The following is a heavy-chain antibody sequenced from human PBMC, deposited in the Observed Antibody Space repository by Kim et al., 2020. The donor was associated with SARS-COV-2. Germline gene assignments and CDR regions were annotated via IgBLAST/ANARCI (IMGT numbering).Heavy chain of an antibody. CDR2: ISSSGSTI. CDR3: ARDWERISSSWYPVYYYYYYGMDV. J-gene: IGHJ6*02. V-gene: IGHV3-48*03. Sequence: GGSLRLSCAASGFTFSSYEMNWVRQAPGKGLEWVSYISSSGSTIYYADSVKGRFTISRDNAKNSLYLQMNSLRAEDTAVYYCARDWERISSSWYPVYYYYYYGMDVWGQGTTVTVSS. CDR1: GFTFSSYE. D-gene: IGHD6-13*01.